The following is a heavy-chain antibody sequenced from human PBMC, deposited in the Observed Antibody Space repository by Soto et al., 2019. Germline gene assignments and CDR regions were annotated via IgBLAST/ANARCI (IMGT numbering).Heavy chain of an antibody. V-gene: IGHV3-33*01. D-gene: IGHD5-18*01. CDR2: IWYDGSNK. CDR3: ARTFGYSYVGPLDY. Sequence: PVGSLILSCSASGFTFSSYGMHWVRQAPGKGLEWVAVIWYDGSNKYYADSVKGRFTISRDNSKNTLYLQMNSLRAEDTAVYYCARTFGYSYVGPLDYWGQGTLVTVSS. CDR1: GFTFSSYG. J-gene: IGHJ4*02.